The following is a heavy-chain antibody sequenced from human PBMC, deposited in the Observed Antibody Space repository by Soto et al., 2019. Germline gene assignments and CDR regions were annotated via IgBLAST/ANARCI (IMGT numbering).Heavy chain of an antibody. J-gene: IGHJ4*02. CDR2: IKQDGSEK. CDR3: ARDSLGYCTSTSCDWSEDY. D-gene: IGHD2-2*01. V-gene: IGHV3-7*03. CDR1: GFTFSTYW. Sequence: EVQLVESGGGLVQPGGSLRLSCSASGFTFSTYWMSWVRQAPGKGLEWVANIKQDGSEKYYVDSVQGRFTISRDNAKNALDLQMNSLRAEDTAVYYCARDSLGYCTSTSCDWSEDYWGQGALVTVSS.